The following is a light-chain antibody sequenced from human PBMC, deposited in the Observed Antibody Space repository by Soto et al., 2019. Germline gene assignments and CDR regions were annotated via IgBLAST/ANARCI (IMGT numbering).Light chain of an antibody. CDR3: SSYTSSSTLRGV. CDR2: EVS. J-gene: IGLJ2*01. Sequence: QSVLTQPASVSGSPGQSITISCTGTSSDVGGYNYVAWYQQHPGKAPKLMIYEVSNRPSGVSNRFSGSKSGNTASLTISGLQDEDEADYYCSSYTSSSTLRGVFGGGTKLTVL. CDR1: SSDVGGYNY. V-gene: IGLV2-14*01.